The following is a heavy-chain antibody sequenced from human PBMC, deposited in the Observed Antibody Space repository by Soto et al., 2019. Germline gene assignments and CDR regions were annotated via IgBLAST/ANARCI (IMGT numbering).Heavy chain of an antibody. J-gene: IGHJ5*02. CDR3: AGPTYYYDSRGYYYT. V-gene: IGHV1-2*02. D-gene: IGHD3-22*01. CDR2: INPNSGGT. Sequence: GASVKVSCKASGYTFTGYYMHWVRQAPGQGLEWMGWINPNSGGTNYAQKFQGRVTMTRDTSISTAYMELSRLRSDDTAVYYCAGPTYYYDSRGYYYTWGQGTLVTVSS. CDR1: GYTFTGYY.